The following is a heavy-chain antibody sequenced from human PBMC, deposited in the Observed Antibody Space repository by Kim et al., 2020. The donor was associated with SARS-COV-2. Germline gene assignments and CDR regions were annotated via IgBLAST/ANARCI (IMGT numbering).Heavy chain of an antibody. CDR3: AKSLKHSSGWYCDF. D-gene: IGHD6-19*01. Sequence: ASVKDRFTIARDNTTNTLYLQMNSLRAEDTAIYYCAKSLKHSSGWYCDFWGQGTLVTVSS. J-gene: IGHJ4*02. V-gene: IGHV3-23*01.